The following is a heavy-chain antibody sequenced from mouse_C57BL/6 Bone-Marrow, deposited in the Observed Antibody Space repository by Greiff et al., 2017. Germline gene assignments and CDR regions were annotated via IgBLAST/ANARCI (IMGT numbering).Heavy chain of an antibody. J-gene: IGHJ4*01. CDR2: ISDGGSYT. Sequence: EVHLVESGGGLVKPGGSLKLSCAASGFTFSSYAMSWVRQTPEKRLEWVATISDGGSYTYYPDNVKGRFTISRDNAKNNLYLQMSHLKSEVTAMYYCARDPVTTHYYAMDYWGQGTSVTVSS. V-gene: IGHV5-4*01. D-gene: IGHD2-1*01. CDR1: GFTFSSYA. CDR3: ARDPVTTHYYAMDY.